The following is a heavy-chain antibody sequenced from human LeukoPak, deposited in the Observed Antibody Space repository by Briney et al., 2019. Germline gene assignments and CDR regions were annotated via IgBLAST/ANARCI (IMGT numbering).Heavy chain of an antibody. CDR1: GFTFDDYD. D-gene: IGHD6-13*01. V-gene: IGHV3-20*04. J-gene: IGHJ6*03. CDR2: INWNGGST. Sequence: PGGSLRLSCAASGFTFDDYDMSWVRQAPGKGLEWVSGINWNGGSTGYADSVKGRFTISRDNAKNSLYLQMNSLRAEDTALYYCAKDSSSWSYSPGYMDVWGKGTTVTISS. CDR3: AKDSSSWSYSPGYMDV.